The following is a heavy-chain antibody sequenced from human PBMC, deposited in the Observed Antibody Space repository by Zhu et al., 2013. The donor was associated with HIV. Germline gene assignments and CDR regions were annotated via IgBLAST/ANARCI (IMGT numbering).Heavy chain of an antibody. CDR2: ISNYNGNT. CDR3: ARGGAFDS. CDR1: GYTFSNYG. V-gene: IGHV1-18*01. J-gene: IGHJ4*02. Sequence: QVQLVQSGAEMKKPGASVKVSCKASGYTFSNYGITWVRQAPGQGLEWMGWISNYNGNTNYAQKLQDRVTMTTDTSTRTAYLELRSLRADDTAVYYCARGGAFDSWGQGTLVTVSS.